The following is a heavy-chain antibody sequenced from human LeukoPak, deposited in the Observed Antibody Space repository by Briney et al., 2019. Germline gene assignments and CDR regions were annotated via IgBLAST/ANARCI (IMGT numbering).Heavy chain of an antibody. CDR1: GFTFSGYW. CDR2: IKQDGSEK. D-gene: IGHD3-22*01. V-gene: IGHV3-7*01. J-gene: IGHJ4*02. Sequence: PGGSLRLSCAASGFTFSGYWMSWVRQAPGKGLEGVANIKQDGSEKYYVDSVKGRFTISRDNAKNSLYLQMNSLRAEDTAVYYCARDKNYYDSSRYSHPLDYWGQGTLVTVSS. CDR3: ARDKNYYDSSRYSHPLDY.